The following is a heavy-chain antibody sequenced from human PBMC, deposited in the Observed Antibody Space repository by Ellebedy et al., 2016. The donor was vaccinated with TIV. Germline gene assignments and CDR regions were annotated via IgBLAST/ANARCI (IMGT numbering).Heavy chain of an antibody. Sequence: MPSETLSLTCAISRDSVSSNSAAWNWIRQSPSRGLEWLGRTYYRSKWYNDYAVSVKSRITINPATSKNQFSLQLNSVNPEDTAVYYCARERGFWEWLLVPSGYYYGMDVWGQGTTVTVSS. CDR1: RDSVSSNSAA. CDR3: ARERGFWEWLLVPSGYYYGMDV. J-gene: IGHJ6*02. CDR2: TYYRSKWYN. D-gene: IGHD3-3*01. V-gene: IGHV6-1*01.